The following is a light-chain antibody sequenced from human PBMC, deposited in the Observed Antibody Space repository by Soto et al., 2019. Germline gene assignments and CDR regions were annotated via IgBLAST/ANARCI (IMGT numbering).Light chain of an antibody. CDR1: SFNIGKNA. CDR2: SDD. CDR3: AVWDDILNALV. Sequence: QSVLSQPPSVSEAPRQRVTISCSGTSFNIGKNAVSWYQYLPGKSPRLLISSDDLRPSGVSDRFSGSKSGTSASLAITGLQFEDEGDYYCAVWDDILNALVFGGGTKVTVL. J-gene: IGLJ3*02. V-gene: IGLV1-36*01.